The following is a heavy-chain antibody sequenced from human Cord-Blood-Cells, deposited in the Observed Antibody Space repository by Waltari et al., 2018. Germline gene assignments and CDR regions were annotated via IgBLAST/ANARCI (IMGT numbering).Heavy chain of an antibody. Sequence: EVQMLESGGGLVQPGGSLRLSCAASGFTFSSFAMYRVHQGQGKALEWLAAISGSGGSTYYEDSVKGRFTISRDNSKNTLYLQMNSLRAEDTAVYYCAKEGRFLEWLLEPFDYWGQGTLVTVSS. CDR3: AKEGRFLEWLLEPFDY. D-gene: IGHD3-3*01. V-gene: IGHV3-23*01. CDR1: GFTFSSFA. J-gene: IGHJ4*02. CDR2: ISGSGGST.